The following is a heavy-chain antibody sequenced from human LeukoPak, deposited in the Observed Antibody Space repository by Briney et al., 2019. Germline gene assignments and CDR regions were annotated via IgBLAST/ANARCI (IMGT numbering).Heavy chain of an antibody. Sequence: GGSLRLSCAASGFIFSDYYMTWIRQAPGKGLEWVSSISTSGSIIYYTDSVKGRFTISRDNAKNSLYLQMNSLRAEDAAVYYCARDRQGTYGVDVWGQGTTVTVSS. V-gene: IGHV3-11*01. CDR1: GFIFSDYY. J-gene: IGHJ6*02. D-gene: IGHD1-1*01. CDR2: ISTSGSII. CDR3: ARDRQGTYGVDV.